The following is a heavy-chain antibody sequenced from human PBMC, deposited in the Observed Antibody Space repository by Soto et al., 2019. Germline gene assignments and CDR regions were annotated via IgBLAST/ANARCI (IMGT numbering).Heavy chain of an antibody. J-gene: IGHJ5*02. Sequence: ASVKVSCKASGYTFTSYDINWVRQATGQGLEWMGWMNPNSGNTGYAQKFQGRVTMTRNTSISTAYMELSSLRSEDTAVYYCARLEWGGEHNWFDPWGQGTLVTVSS. CDR1: GYTFTSYD. V-gene: IGHV1-8*01. CDR3: ARLEWGGEHNWFDP. D-gene: IGHD3-3*01. CDR2: MNPNSGNT.